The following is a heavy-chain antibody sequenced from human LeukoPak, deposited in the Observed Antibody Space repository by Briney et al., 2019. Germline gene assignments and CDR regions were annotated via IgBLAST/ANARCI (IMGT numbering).Heavy chain of an antibody. CDR3: ARAMVRGVQGP. V-gene: IGHV1-8*01. Sequence: ASVTVSFTSSVYTFTSYDINWVRQAAGQGLAWMGWMNPNSGNTGYAQKFQGRVTMTRDTSISTAYMDLSSLRSEDTAVYYCARAMVRGVQGPWGQGTLVTVSS. CDR1: VYTFTSYD. J-gene: IGHJ5*02. D-gene: IGHD3-10*01. CDR2: MNPNSGNT.